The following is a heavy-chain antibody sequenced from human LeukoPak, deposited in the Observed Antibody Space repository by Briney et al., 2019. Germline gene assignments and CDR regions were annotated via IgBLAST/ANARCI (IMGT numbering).Heavy chain of an antibody. V-gene: IGHV4-31*03. Sequence: SQTLSLTCTVSGGSISSGGYYWSWIRQHPGKGLEWIGYIYYSGSTYYNPSLKSRVTISVDTSKNQFSLKLSSVTAADTAVYYCATTCYYDSSGYYYAGAFDIWGQGTMVTASS. D-gene: IGHD3-22*01. CDR1: GGSISSGGYY. CDR2: IYYSGST. J-gene: IGHJ3*02. CDR3: ATTCYYDSSGYYYAGAFDI.